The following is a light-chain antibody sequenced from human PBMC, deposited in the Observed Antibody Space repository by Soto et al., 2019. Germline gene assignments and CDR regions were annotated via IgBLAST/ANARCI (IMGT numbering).Light chain of an antibody. CDR2: DAS. CDR1: QGISSY. J-gene: IGKJ4*01. V-gene: IGKV1-9*01. CDR3: QQLNGYPLT. Sequence: IQLTQSPSSLSASVGDRVTITCRASQGISSYLAWYQQKPGEAPKLLIYDASTFQSGVPSRFSGSGSGTDFTLTISSLQPEDFATYYCQQLNGYPLTFGGGTKVEIK.